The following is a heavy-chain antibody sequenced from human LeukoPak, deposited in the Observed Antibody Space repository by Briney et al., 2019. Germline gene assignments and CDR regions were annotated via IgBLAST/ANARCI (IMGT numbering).Heavy chain of an antibody. D-gene: IGHD1-26*01. CDR1: GYTFTSYY. CDR3: ASPREEDYYFDY. CDR2: INPSGGST. V-gene: IGHV1-46*01. Sequence: ASVKVSCKASGYTFTSYYMHWVRQAPGQGLEWMGIINPSGGSTSYAQKFQGRVTMTRDTSTSTVYMELSSLRSEDTAVYYCASPREEDYYFDYWGQGTLVTVSS. J-gene: IGHJ4*02.